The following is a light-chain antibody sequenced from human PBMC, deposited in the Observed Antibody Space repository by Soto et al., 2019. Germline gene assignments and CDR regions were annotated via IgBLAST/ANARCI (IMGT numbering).Light chain of an antibody. CDR1: SSNIGAAYD. CDR3: QSYDSSLSGWV. Sequence: QFVLTQPPSVSGAPGQKVTISCTRSSSNIGAAYDVHWYQHLPGTAPKLLIYGNNNRPSGVPDRFSGSKSGTSASLAITGLQAEDEADYYCQSYDSSLSGWVFGGGTQLTVL. CDR2: GNN. V-gene: IGLV1-40*01. J-gene: IGLJ3*02.